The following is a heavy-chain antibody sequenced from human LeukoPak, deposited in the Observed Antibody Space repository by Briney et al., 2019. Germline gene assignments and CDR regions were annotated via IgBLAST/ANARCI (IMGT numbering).Heavy chain of an antibody. J-gene: IGHJ5*02. V-gene: IGHV4-34*01. CDR3: ARARSGRRLGNWFDP. CDR1: GGSFSGYY. Sequence: PSETLSLTCAVYGGSFSGYYWSRIRQPPGKGLEWIGEINHSGSTNYNPSLKSRVTISVDTSKNQFSLKLSSVTAADTAVYYCARARSGRRLGNWFDPWGQGTLVTVSS. D-gene: IGHD4-17*01. CDR2: INHSGST.